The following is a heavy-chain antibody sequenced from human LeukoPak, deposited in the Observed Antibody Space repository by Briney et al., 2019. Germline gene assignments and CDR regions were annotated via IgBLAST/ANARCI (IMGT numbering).Heavy chain of an antibody. D-gene: IGHD3-22*01. Sequence: PSETLSLTCTVSGGSISSNGDYWAWFRQPPGKGLEWIGSIYYSGSTNYNPSLKSRVTISVDTSKNQFSLKLSSVTAADTAVYYCARVKDSSGYVMPYYYYMDVWGKGTTVTISS. J-gene: IGHJ6*03. V-gene: IGHV4-39*07. CDR3: ARVKDSSGYVMPYYYYMDV. CDR1: GGSISSNGDY. CDR2: IYYSGST.